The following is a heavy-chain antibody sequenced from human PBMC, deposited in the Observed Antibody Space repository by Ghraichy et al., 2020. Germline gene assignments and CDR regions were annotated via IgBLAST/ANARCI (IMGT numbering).Heavy chain of an antibody. Sequence: SETLSLTCSVSGGSVSGGGYYWGWVYQPPGKGLTWIGSIFHNSGRIHYNTSFRRRATMAEDTCKNEFSLRMSSVTAADTALYYCIRKDEKGADTDFDIWGQGTFVTVSS. D-gene: IGHD5-18*01. CDR1: GGSVSGGGYY. CDR2: IFHNSGRI. V-gene: IGHV4-39*01. J-gene: IGHJ3*02. CDR3: IRKDEKGADTDFDI.